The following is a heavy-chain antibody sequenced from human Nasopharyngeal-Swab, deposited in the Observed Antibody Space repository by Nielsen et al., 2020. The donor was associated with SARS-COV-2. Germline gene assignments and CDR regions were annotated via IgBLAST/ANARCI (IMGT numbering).Heavy chain of an antibody. Sequence: GESLKISCAASGFTFSRYTMHWVRQAPGKGLEWVAVISYDGSNKYYADSVKGRFTISRDISKNTLNLQMNSLRAEDTAVFYCASTPLDSSGYYYAFHYWGRGTLVTVSS. CDR2: ISYDGSNK. V-gene: IGHV3-30-3*01. D-gene: IGHD3-22*01. CDR3: ASTPLDSSGYYYAFHY. CDR1: GFTFSRYT. J-gene: IGHJ4*02.